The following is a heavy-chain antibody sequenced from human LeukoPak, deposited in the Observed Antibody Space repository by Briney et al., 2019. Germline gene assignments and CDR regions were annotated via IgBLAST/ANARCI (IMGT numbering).Heavy chain of an antibody. D-gene: IGHD6-13*01. Sequence: SQTLSLTCVISGDSVSSNSVAWSWIRQSPSRGLEWLGRSYYRSKWYNDYAVSVRSRITIDPGTSKNQFSLQLNSVTPEDTAVYYCARAMGLAAAGHRAFDFWGQGTLVTVSA. CDR3: ARAMGLAAAGHRAFDF. CDR1: GDSVSSNSVA. V-gene: IGHV6-1*01. J-gene: IGHJ4*02. CDR2: SYYRSKWYN.